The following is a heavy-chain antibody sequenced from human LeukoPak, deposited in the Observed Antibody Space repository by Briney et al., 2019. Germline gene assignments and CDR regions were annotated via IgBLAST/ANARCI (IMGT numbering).Heavy chain of an antibody. Sequence: PGGSLRLSCAASGFTFTMFSMNWLRQAPGKGLEWIALIRGRSDTTYYADSVQGRFTISRDNAEDSVYLRMNSLRVEDTAVYYCARTYDFGIGPPGDAFDNWGQGTLVTVFS. CDR1: GFTFTMFS. J-gene: IGHJ3*02. CDR3: ARTYDFGIGPPGDAFDN. CDR2: IRGRSDTT. V-gene: IGHV3-48*01. D-gene: IGHD3-3*01.